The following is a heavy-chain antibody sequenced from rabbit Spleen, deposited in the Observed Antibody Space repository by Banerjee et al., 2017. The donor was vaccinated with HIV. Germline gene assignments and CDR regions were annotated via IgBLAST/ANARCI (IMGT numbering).Heavy chain of an antibody. D-gene: IGHD1-1*01. CDR2: IYADSSSFT. CDR3: ARDTATSFSSYGMDL. V-gene: IGHV1S45*01. CDR1: GFDLSSYW. J-gene: IGHJ6*01. Sequence: EESGGGLVKPEGSLTLTCTASGFDLSSYWICWVRQAPGKGLEWIACIYADSSSFTYYATWAKGRFTISKTSSTTVTLQVARLTAADTATYFCARDTATSFSSYGMDLWGQGTLVTVS.